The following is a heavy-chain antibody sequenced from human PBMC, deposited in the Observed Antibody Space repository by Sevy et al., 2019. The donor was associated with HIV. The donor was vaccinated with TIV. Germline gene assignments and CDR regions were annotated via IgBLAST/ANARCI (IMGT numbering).Heavy chain of an antibody. CDR3: ARGPGVVAVAALNWFDP. D-gene: IGHD2-15*01. CDR2: ISYDGSDK. J-gene: IGHJ5*02. Sequence: GGSLRLSCAASGLTFSSFAMHWVRQAPGKGLDWVAVISYDGSDKYFADSVKGRFTISRDNSKNTLFLQMNSLRTEDTAVYYCARGPGVVAVAALNWFDPWGQGTLVTVSS. CDR1: GLTFSSFA. V-gene: IGHV3-30*04.